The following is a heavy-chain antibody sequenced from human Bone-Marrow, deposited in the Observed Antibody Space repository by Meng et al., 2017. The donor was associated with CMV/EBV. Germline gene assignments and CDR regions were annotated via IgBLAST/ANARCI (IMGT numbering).Heavy chain of an antibody. CDR3: ARDHSSSWYGWYFDL. D-gene: IGHD6-13*01. CDR2: IYYSGST. V-gene: IGHV4-59*01. CDR1: GGSISSYY. Sequence: SETLSLTCTVSGGSISSYYWSWIRQPPGKGLEWIGYIYYSGSTNYNPSLKSRVTISVDTSKNQFSLKLSSVTAADTAVYYCARDHSSSWYGWYFDLWGRGTLVTASS. J-gene: IGHJ2*01.